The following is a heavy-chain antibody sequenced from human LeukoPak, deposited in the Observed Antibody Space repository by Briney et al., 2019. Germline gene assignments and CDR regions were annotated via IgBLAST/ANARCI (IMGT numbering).Heavy chain of an antibody. J-gene: IGHJ4*02. Sequence: GGSLRLSCVASGFTFSDYYMSWVRQPPGKGLEWVANIRQDGSEKYYVDSVKGRFTISRDNAKNSLYLQMNSLRAEDTAVYYCAREPTYSSSWYTSCDYWGQGTLVTVSS. D-gene: IGHD6-13*01. CDR3: AREPTYSSSWYTSCDY. CDR2: IRQDGSEK. CDR1: GFTFSDYY. V-gene: IGHV3-7*01.